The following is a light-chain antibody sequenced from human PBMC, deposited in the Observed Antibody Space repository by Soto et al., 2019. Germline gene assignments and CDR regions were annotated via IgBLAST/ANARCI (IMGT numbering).Light chain of an antibody. V-gene: IGLV2-14*01. CDR2: EVS. Sequence: QSALTQPASVSGSPGQSITISCTGTSSDVGGYNFVSWYQQDPGKAPKLLIHEVSNRPSGVSNRFSGSKSGDTASLTISGLQAEDEADYYCSSYTSSSTWVFGGGTQLTVL. CDR3: SSYTSSSTWV. J-gene: IGLJ3*02. CDR1: SSDVGGYNF.